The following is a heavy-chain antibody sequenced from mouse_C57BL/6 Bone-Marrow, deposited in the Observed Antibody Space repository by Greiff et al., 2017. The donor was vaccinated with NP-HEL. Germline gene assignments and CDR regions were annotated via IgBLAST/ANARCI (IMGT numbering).Heavy chain of an antibody. J-gene: IGHJ1*03. D-gene: IGHD1-1*01. CDR1: GFTFSDYY. Sequence: EVQRVESGGGLVQPGGSLKLSCAASGFTFSDYYMYWVRQTPEKRLEWVAYISNGGCSTYYPDTVKGRFTISRDNAKNTLYLQMSRLKSEDTAMYYCARHAVVATDWYFDVWGTGTTVTVSS. CDR3: ARHAVVATDWYFDV. CDR2: ISNGGCST. V-gene: IGHV5-12*01.